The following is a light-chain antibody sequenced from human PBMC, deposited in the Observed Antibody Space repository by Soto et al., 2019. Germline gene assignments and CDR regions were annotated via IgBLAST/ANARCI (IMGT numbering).Light chain of an antibody. CDR1: QSLRSS. V-gene: IGKV3-15*01. CDR3: QQYNSWPPLT. J-gene: IGKJ4*01. CDR2: GAY. Sequence: ETMMTQSPDTLPVSLGEGATLSCRAGQSLRSSLAWYQQRPGQTPRLLIYGAYTRANGVPARFSGSGSGTEFTLTLNSLQSEDFAVYYCQQYNSWPPLTFGGGTKVDIK.